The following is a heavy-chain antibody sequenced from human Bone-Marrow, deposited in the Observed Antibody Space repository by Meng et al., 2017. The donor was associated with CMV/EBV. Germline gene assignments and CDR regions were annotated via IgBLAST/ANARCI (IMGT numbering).Heavy chain of an antibody. CDR3: ARDLTGAGDAFDI. J-gene: IGHJ3*02. Sequence: ASVKVSCKASGYTFTSYDINWVRQATGQGLEWMGWMNPNSGNTGYAQKFQGRVTMTRNTSKSTACMELSSLRSEDTAVYYCARDLTGAGDAFDIWGQGTMVTVSS. CDR2: MNPNSGNT. CDR1: GYTFTSYD. V-gene: IGHV1-8*01. D-gene: IGHD7-27*01.